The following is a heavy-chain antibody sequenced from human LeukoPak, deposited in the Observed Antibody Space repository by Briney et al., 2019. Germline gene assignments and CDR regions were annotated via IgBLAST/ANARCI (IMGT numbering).Heavy chain of an antibody. V-gene: IGHV3-23*01. CDR2: IRDSGSST. D-gene: IGHD1-26*01. J-gene: IGHJ4*02. Sequence: GGSLRLSCAASGFTFSSYAMSWVRQAPGKGLEWVSAIRDSGSSTHYADSVKGRFTASRDNSKNTLFLQMNSLRAEDTAIYYCAKYGPQDSGSSHFDYWGQGALVTVSS. CDR3: AKYGPQDSGSSHFDY. CDR1: GFTFSSYA.